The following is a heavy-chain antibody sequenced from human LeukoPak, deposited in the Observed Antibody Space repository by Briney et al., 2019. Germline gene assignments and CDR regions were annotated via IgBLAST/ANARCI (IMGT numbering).Heavy chain of an antibody. V-gene: IGHV2-5*02. D-gene: IGHD5-18*01. CDR2: IYWDDDK. J-gene: IGHJ4*02. CDR1: GFSLSSSGVG. CDR3: AHSRHTARVEN. Sequence: ESGHTLVKPTQTLTLTCTFSGFSLSSSGVGVGWIRQPPGKALEWLALIYWDDDKRYSPSLKTRLTITKDTSKNQVVLTMTNMDPVDTGTYYCAHSRHTARVENWGQGTLVTVSS.